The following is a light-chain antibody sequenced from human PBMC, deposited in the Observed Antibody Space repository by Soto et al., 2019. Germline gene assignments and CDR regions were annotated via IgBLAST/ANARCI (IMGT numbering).Light chain of an antibody. V-gene: IGKV3-20*01. CDR1: QSINSF. Sequence: EIVLTHSPGTLSLSPGEGATLSCRASQSINSFLAWYQQRRGQAPRILIHGESNRATGIPDRLSGSGSGTDFTLTISRLEPEDFAVYYCQQYGGSPRTCGQGTKVDIK. J-gene: IGKJ1*01. CDR3: QQYGGSPRT. CDR2: GES.